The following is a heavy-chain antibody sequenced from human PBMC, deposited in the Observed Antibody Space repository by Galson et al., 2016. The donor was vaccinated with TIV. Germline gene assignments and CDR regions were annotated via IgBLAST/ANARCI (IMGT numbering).Heavy chain of an antibody. CDR1: GFSLSSYW. Sequence: SLRLSCAASGFSLSSYWMTWVRQAPGKGLEWVANIKRDDSEKYYVDSVKGRFTISRDNAKNSLYLQMNSLTAEDTAVYYCTRQLLSESSVGFDIWGQGTLVTVSS. J-gene: IGHJ3*02. D-gene: IGHD3-10*01. CDR2: IKRDDSEK. V-gene: IGHV3-7*01. CDR3: TRQLLSESSVGFDI.